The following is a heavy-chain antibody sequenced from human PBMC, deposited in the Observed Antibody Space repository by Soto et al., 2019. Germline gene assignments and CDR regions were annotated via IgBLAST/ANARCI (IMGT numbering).Heavy chain of an antibody. D-gene: IGHD2-21*02. J-gene: IGHJ5*02. Sequence: GGSLRLSCAASGFTFSNFEMNWVRQAPGKGLEWVSYISSGGNTMYYADSVKGRFTISRDNAKNSLYLEMNSLRAEDTAVYYCVREFVRDFHHWFDLWGQGTLVTVSS. CDR3: VREFVRDFHHWFDL. V-gene: IGHV3-48*03. CDR2: ISSGGNTM. CDR1: GFTFSNFE.